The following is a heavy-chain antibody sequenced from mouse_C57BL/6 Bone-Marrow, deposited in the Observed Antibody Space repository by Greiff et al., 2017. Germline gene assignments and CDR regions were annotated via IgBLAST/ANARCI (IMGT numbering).Heavy chain of an antibody. CDR3: TRSLIYYGTNY. V-gene: IGHV14-2*01. J-gene: IGHJ2*01. CDR1: GFNIKDYY. D-gene: IGHD1-1*01. CDR2: IDPEDGET. Sequence: DVQLQESGAELVKPGASVKLSCTASGFNIKDYYIHWVKQRTEQGLEWIGRIDPEDGETKYAPKFQDKATITADTSSNTAYLQLSSLTSEDTAVYYCTRSLIYYGTNYWGQGTTLTVSS.